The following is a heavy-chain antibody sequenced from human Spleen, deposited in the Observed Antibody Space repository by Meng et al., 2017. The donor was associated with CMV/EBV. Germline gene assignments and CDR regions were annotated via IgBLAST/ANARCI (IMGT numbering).Heavy chain of an antibody. D-gene: IGHD1-26*01. V-gene: IGHV3-23*03. J-gene: IGHJ4*02. Sequence: GESLKISCAASGFTFSNYPMTWVRQAPGKGPEWVSLIYTGGSSTHYADSVKGRFTTSRDNPKKTLYLQMHSLRADDSAVYYCATVTAYSSLVGVTGIDSWGQGTLVTVSS. CDR2: IYTGGSST. CDR3: ATVTAYSSLVGVTGIDS. CDR1: GFTFSNYP.